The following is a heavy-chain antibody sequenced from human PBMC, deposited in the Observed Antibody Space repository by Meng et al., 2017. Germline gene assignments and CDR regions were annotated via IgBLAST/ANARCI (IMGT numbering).Heavy chain of an antibody. D-gene: IGHD3-10*01. J-gene: IGHJ6*02. V-gene: IGHV1-69*05. CDR3: ARVNVDIADPLFRGMVYYGMDV. CDR1: VGTFSSYA. Sequence: SSVKVSCQASVGTFSSYAYSWVRQAPAQGREWMGGILPIFGTANYAQKFQDRVTITTDESTSTAYMVLSSLRSEDTAVYYCARVNVDIADPLFRGMVYYGMDVWGQGTTVTVSS. CDR2: ILPIFGTA.